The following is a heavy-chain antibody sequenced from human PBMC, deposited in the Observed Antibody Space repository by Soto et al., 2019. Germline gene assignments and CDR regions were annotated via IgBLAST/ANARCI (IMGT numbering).Heavy chain of an antibody. V-gene: IGHV1-2*04. J-gene: IGHJ6*02. D-gene: IGHD3-10*01. CDR3: AIVSMVRGENYYGMDV. Sequence: EASVKVSCKASGYTFTGYYMHWVRQAPGQGLEWMGWINPNSGGTNYAQKFQGWVTMTRDTSISTAYMELSRLRSDDTAVYYCAIVSMVRGENYYGMDVWGQGTTVTVSS. CDR1: GYTFTGYY. CDR2: INPNSGGT.